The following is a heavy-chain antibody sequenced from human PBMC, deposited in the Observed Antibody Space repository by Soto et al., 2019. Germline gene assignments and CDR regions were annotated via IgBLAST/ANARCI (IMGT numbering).Heavy chain of an antibody. CDR2: ISYDGSNK. CDR1: GFTFSSYA. J-gene: IGHJ4*02. Sequence: HPGGSLRLSCAASGFTFSSYAMHWVRQAPGKGLEWVAVISYDGSNKYYADSVKGRFTISRDNSKNTLYLQMNSLRAEDTAVYYCARVVKDSSGYYYWPPHYYFDYWGQGTLVTVSS. D-gene: IGHD3-22*01. V-gene: IGHV3-30-3*01. CDR3: ARVVKDSSGYYYWPPHYYFDY.